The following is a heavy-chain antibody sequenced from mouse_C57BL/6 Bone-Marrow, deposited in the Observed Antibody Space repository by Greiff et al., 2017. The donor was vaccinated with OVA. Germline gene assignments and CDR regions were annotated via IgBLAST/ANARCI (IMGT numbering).Heavy chain of an antibody. V-gene: IGHV1-15*01. J-gene: IGHJ2*01. CDR2: IDPETGGT. Sequence: VQLQESGAELVRPGASVTLSCKASGYTFTDYEMHWVKQTPVHGLEWIGAIDPETGGTAYNQKFKGKAILTADKSSSTAYMELRSLTSEDSAVYYCTRVGPDYWGQGTTLTVSS. CDR3: TRVGPDY. CDR1: GYTFTDYE.